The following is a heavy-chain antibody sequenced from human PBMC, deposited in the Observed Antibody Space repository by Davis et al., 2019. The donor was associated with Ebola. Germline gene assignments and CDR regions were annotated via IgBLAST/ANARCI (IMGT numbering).Heavy chain of an antibody. Sequence: SVKVSCKASGGTFSSYAISWVRQAPGQGLEWMGRIIPILGIANYAQKFQGRVTITADTSTSTAYMELSRLRSEDTAVYYCATTLDQPLLDYWGQGTLVTVSS. CDR1: GGTFSSYA. CDR3: ATTLDQPLLDY. CDR2: IIPILGIA. V-gene: IGHV1-69*04. J-gene: IGHJ4*02. D-gene: IGHD1-26*01.